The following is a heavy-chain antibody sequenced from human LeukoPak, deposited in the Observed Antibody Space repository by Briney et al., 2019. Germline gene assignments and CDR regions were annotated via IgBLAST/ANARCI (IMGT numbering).Heavy chain of an antibody. Sequence: PSETLSLTCTVSGYSISSGYYWGWIRQPPGKGLEWIGSIYHSGSTYYNPSLKSRVTISVDTSKNQFSLKLSSVTAADTAVYYCARNGSGTAMVRGGDDAFDIWGQGTMVTVSS. V-gene: IGHV4-38-2*02. CDR1: GYSISSGYY. CDR3: ARNGSGTAMVRGGDDAFDI. J-gene: IGHJ3*02. D-gene: IGHD5-18*01. CDR2: IYHSGST.